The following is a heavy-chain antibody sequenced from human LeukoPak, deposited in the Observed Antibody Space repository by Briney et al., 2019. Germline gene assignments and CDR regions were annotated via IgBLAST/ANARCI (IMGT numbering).Heavy chain of an antibody. CDR1: GGSFSGYY. D-gene: IGHD3-10*01. CDR3: VTGLLWFGELSGPDY. J-gene: IGHJ4*02. CDR2: INHSGST. Sequence: SETLSLTCAVYGGSFSGYYWSWIRQPPGKGLEWIGEINHSGSTNYNPSLKSRVTISVDTSKNQFSLKLSSVTAADTAVYYCVTGLLWFGELSGPDYWGQGTLVTVSS. V-gene: IGHV4-34*01.